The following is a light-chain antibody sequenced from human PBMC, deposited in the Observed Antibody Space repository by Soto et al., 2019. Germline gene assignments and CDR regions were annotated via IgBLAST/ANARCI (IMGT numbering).Light chain of an antibody. J-gene: IGLJ1*01. CDR2: EVS. Sequence: QSALTQPPSASGSPGQSVTISCTGTSSDVGGYNYVSWYQPHPGRAPKLMIYEVSKRPSGVPDRCSGSKSGNTPSLTVSGLQTEDEADYYCSSYAGSNNQVFGTGTKLTVL. CDR3: SSYAGSNNQV. V-gene: IGLV2-8*01. CDR1: SSDVGGYNY.